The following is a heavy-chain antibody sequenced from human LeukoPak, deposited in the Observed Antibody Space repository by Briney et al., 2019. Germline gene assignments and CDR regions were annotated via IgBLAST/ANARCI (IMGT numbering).Heavy chain of an antibody. CDR2: IYHSGST. D-gene: IGHD6-13*01. CDR3: ARERLGQQLAHEAFDY. V-gene: IGHV4-30-2*01. CDR1: GGSISSGGYY. Sequence: PSQTLPLTCTVSGGSISSGGYYWSWIRQPPGKGLEWIGYIYHSGSTYYNPSLKSRVTMSVDRSKNQFSLRLSSVTAADTAIYYCARERLGQQLAHEAFDYWGQGTLVTVSS. J-gene: IGHJ4*02.